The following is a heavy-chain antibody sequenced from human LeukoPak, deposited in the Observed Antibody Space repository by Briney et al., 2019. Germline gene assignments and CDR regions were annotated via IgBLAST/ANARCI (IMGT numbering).Heavy chain of an antibody. Sequence: SETLSLTCTVSGGSISSYYWSWIRQPPGKGLEWIGYIYYSGSTNYNPSLKSRVTISVDTSKNQFSLKLSSVTAADTAVYYCARFPSPYIVAKDDYWGQGTLVTVSS. D-gene: IGHD5-12*01. CDR2: IYYSGST. J-gene: IGHJ4*02. V-gene: IGHV4-59*01. CDR1: GGSISSYY. CDR3: ARFPSPYIVAKDDY.